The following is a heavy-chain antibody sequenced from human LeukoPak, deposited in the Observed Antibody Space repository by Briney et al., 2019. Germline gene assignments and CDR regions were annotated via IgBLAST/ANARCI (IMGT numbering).Heavy chain of an antibody. D-gene: IGHD3-22*01. J-gene: IGHJ4*02. CDR2: ISGSGGST. CDR3: AKDLYYYDSSGPSLHFPADY. Sequence: GGSLRLSCAASGFTFSSYAMSWVRQAPGKGLEWVSAISGSGGSTYYADSVKGRFTISRDNSKNTLYLQMNSLRAEDTAVYYCAKDLYYYDSSGPSLHFPADYWGQGTLVTVSS. V-gene: IGHV3-23*01. CDR1: GFTFSSYA.